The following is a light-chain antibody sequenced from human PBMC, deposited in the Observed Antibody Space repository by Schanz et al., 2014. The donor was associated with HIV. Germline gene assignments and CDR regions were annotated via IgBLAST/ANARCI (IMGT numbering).Light chain of an antibody. V-gene: IGKV3-20*01. CDR2: GAS. CDR1: QSVSSTY. Sequence: EIVLTQSPGTLSLSPGERATLSCRASQSVSSTYLAWYQQKPGQAPRLLIYGASSRATGIPDRFSGSGSGTDFTLTIRSLQAEDVAVYYCQQYYTTPRTFGQGTKVEIK. CDR3: QQYYTTPRT. J-gene: IGKJ1*01.